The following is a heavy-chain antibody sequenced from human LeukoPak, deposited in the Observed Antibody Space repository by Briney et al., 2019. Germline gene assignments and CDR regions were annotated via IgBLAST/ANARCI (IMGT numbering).Heavy chain of an antibody. Sequence: ASVKVSCKAPGYTFTTYDINWVRQATGQGLEWMGWMNPNSGNTGYTQKFQGRVTMTRNTFISTAYMELSSLRSEDTAVYYCARGRGSGHKENWFDPWGQGTLVTVSS. CDR3: ARGRGSGHKENWFDP. D-gene: IGHD6-19*01. J-gene: IGHJ5*02. CDR2: MNPNSGNT. V-gene: IGHV1-8*01. CDR1: GYTFTTYD.